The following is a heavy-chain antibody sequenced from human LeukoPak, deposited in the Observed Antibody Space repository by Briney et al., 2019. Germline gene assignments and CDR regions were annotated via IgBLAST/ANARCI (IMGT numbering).Heavy chain of an antibody. CDR3: ARRSNPPGRIDH. D-gene: IGHD1-14*01. CDR1: GFTFSSYA. V-gene: IGHV3-23*05. CDR2: IYNSGST. J-gene: IGHJ4*02. Sequence: GGSLRLPCAASGFTFSSYAMSWVRQAPGKGLEWVAAIYNSGSTYYADSVKGRFTISRDNSKNTMYLQMNSLKGEDTAVYYCARRSNPPGRIDHWGQGTLVTVSS.